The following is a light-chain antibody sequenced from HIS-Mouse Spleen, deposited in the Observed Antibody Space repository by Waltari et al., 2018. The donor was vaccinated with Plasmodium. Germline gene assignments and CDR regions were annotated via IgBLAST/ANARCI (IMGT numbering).Light chain of an antibody. CDR1: SSAVGRYNL. J-gene: IGLJ1*01. CDR3: CSYAGSSTYV. Sequence: QSALTQPASVSGSPGQPITISCTGTSSAVGRYNLVSWYPQHPGKAPKLMIYEGSKRPSGVSNRFSGSKSGNTASLTISGLQAEDEADYYCCSYAGSSTYVFGTGTKVTVL. V-gene: IGLV2-23*01. CDR2: EGS.